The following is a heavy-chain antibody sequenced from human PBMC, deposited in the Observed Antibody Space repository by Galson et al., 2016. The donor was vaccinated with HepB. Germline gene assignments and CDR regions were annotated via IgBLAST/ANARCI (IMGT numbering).Heavy chain of an antibody. CDR1: GYSLTSYS. Sequence: SVKVSCKASGYSLTSYSLSWVRQAPGQGLEWMAWISVYNGDTNYAQELQGRVTMTTDTSTSTAYMELRSLRADDTAVYYCARGAGGYFDYWGQGTLVTVSS. CDR2: ISVYNGDT. V-gene: IGHV1-18*01. CDR3: ARGAGGYFDY. J-gene: IGHJ4*02. D-gene: IGHD1-26*01.